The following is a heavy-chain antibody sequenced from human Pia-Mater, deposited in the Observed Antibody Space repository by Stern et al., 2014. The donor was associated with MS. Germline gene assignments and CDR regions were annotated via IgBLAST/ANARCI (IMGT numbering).Heavy chain of an antibody. CDR2: ISWNGGSI. J-gene: IGHJ6*02. CDR1: GFTFDDYA. D-gene: IGHD5-18*01. CDR3: AKDRNRGYSYGYSYGMDV. V-gene: IGHV3-9*01. Sequence: EVQLVESGGGLVQPGRSLRLSCAASGFTFDDYAMHWVRQAPGKGLEWVSGISWNGGSIGYADSVKGRFTISRDNAKNSLYLQMNSLRAEDTALYYCAKDRNRGYSYGYSYGMDVWGQGTTVTVSS.